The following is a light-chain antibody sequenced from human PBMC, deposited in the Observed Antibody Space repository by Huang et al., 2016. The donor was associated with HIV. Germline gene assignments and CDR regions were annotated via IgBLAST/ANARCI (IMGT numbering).Light chain of an antibody. V-gene: IGKV1-39*01. CDR1: QSISRN. CDR3: QQSYTTSRT. Sequence: DIQMTQSPSSLSASVGDRVTITCRASQSISRNLNWYQQKPGKAPKVLIYAASNMQIGVPSRFSGSGSGTDFTLTISSLQPEDFATYYCQQSYTTSRTFGQGTKVDIK. CDR2: AAS. J-gene: IGKJ1*01.